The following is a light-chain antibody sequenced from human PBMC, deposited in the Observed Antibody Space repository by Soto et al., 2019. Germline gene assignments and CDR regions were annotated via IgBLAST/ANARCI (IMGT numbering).Light chain of an antibody. CDR1: QSVGRH. J-gene: IGKJ4*01. CDR2: DAS. CDR3: QQRNNWPPAT. Sequence: EIVLTQSPATLSLSPGERATLSCRASQSVGRHLAWYQQKPGQAPRLLIYDASNRATGVPARVSGSGSGRDFTLSISSLEPEDFEVYYCQQRNNWPPATFGGGTKVEIK. V-gene: IGKV3-11*02.